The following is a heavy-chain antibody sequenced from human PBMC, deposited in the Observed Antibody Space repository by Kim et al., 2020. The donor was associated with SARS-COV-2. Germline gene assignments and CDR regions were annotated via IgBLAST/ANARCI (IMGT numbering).Heavy chain of an antibody. D-gene: IGHD1-26*01. CDR3: AKAAGGSYSYYYYGMDV. V-gene: IGHV3-30-3*01. J-gene: IGHJ6*02. CDR1: GFTFSSYA. CDR2: ISYDGSNK. Sequence: GGSLRLSCAASGFTFSSYAMHWVRQAPGKGLEWVAVISYDGSNKYYADSVKGRFTISRDNSKNTLYLQMNSLRAEDTAVYYCAKAAGGSYSYYYYGMDVWGQGTTVTVSS.